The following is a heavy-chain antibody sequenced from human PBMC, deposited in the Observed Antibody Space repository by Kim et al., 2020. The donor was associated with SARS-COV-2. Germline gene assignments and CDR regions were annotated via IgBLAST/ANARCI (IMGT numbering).Heavy chain of an antibody. Sequence: GGSLRLSCAASGFTFNNACMMWVRQAPGKGLEWVGRIKSKADDGATHYAEPVKGRFTISRDDSKNILYPQMSSLKTEDTAVYYCTADPLFIVGATRSDYWGQGTLVTVSS. V-gene: IGHV3-15*01. D-gene: IGHD1-26*01. CDR2: IKSKADDGAT. CDR3: TADPLFIVGATRSDY. J-gene: IGHJ4*02. CDR1: GFTFNNAC.